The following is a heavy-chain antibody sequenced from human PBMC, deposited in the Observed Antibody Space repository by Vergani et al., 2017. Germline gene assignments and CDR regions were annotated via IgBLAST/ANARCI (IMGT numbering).Heavy chain of an antibody. D-gene: IGHD3-16*01. CDR2: ISGSGGST. CDR3: AKEWGSGFEIDY. Sequence: EVQLLESGGGLVQPGGSLRLSCAASGFTFSSDAMSWVRQAPGKGLEWVSAISGSGGSTYYADSVKGRFTISRDNSKNTLYLQMNSLRAEDKAVYYCAKEWGSGFEIDYWGQGTLVTVSS. J-gene: IGHJ4*02. CDR1: GFTFSSDA. V-gene: IGHV3-23*01.